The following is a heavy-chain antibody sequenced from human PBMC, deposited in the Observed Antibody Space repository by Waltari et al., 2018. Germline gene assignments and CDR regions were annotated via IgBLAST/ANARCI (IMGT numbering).Heavy chain of an antibody. V-gene: IGHV4-59*01. J-gene: IGHJ4*02. CDR1: GGSLSSYY. CDR2: IYYSGST. Sequence: QVQLQESGPGLVKPSETLSLTCTVSGGSLSSYYWSWIRQPPGKGLEWIGYIYYSGSTNYNPSLKSRVTISVDTSKNQFSLKLSSVTAADTAVYYCARYGAGGGVYYFDYWGQGTLVTVSS. CDR3: ARYGAGGGVYYFDY. D-gene: IGHD3-16*01.